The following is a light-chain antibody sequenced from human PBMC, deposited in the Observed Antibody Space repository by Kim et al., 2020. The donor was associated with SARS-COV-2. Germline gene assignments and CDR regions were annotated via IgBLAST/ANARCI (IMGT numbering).Light chain of an antibody. Sequence: SASVGARVTVTCRATQSVSINLNWYQQRPGKAPRLLIYGASTLQSGVPSRFSGSGSGTGFTLTISSLQPEDFAIYYCQQTFSTQYSFGQGTKLEI. CDR3: QQTFSTQYS. CDR2: GAS. J-gene: IGKJ2*03. V-gene: IGKV1-39*01. CDR1: QSVSIN.